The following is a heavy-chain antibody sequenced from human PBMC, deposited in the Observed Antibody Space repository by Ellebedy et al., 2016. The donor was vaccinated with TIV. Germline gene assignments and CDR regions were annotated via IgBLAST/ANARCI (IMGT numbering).Heavy chain of an antibody. V-gene: IGHV1-3*01. CDR1: GYTFTGYY. D-gene: IGHD3-22*01. CDR2: INAGNGNT. CDR3: ARDFPWEYYYDSSGSTDAFDI. J-gene: IGHJ3*02. Sequence: ASVKVSXKASGYTFTGYYMHWVRQAPGQGLEWMGWINAGNGNTKYSQKFQGRVTITRDTSASTAYMELSSLRSEDTAVYYCARDFPWEYYYDSSGSTDAFDIWGQGTMVTVSS.